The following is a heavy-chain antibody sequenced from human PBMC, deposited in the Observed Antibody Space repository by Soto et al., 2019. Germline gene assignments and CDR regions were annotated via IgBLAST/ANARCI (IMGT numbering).Heavy chain of an antibody. CDR2: INHGGTA. J-gene: IGHJ4*02. D-gene: IGHD2-15*01. CDR1: GGSFTGFY. CDR3: ARVYCSGGSCYHLDY. Sequence: PSETLSLTCAVHGGSFTGFYWDWVRQPPGKGLEWIGEINHGGTANYNPSLKSRVTISVDTSKNQFSLKLNSVTAADTAVYYCARVYCSGGSCYHLDYWGQGTLVTVPQ. V-gene: IGHV4-34*01.